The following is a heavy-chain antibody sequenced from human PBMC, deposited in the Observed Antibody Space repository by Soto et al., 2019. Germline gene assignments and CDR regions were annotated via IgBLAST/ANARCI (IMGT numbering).Heavy chain of an antibody. Sequence: GGSLRLSCAASGFTFSSYAMGWVRQAPGKGLKWLSAISGSGGSTYYADSVKGRFTISRDNSKKTLYLQINSLRAEDTAVYYCAKDVTYYDYVWGGYRSSFDYWGQGTLVTVSS. CDR2: ISGSGGST. CDR3: AKDVTYYDYVWGGYRSSFDY. D-gene: IGHD3-16*02. CDR1: GFTFSSYA. J-gene: IGHJ4*02. V-gene: IGHV3-23*01.